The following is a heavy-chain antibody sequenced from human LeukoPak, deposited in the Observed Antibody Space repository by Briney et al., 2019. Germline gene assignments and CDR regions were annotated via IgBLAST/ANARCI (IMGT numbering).Heavy chain of an antibody. D-gene: IGHD3-10*01. CDR2: INPNSGGT. CDR3: ARSSGSYWNWFDP. V-gene: IGHV1-2*02. Sequence: ASVKVSCKASGYTFTGYYMYWVRQAPGQGLEWMGWINPNSGGTKYAQKFQGRVTMTRDTSISTAYMELSRLRSDDTAVYYCARSSGSYWNWFDPWGQGTLVTVS. CDR1: GYTFTGYY. J-gene: IGHJ5*02.